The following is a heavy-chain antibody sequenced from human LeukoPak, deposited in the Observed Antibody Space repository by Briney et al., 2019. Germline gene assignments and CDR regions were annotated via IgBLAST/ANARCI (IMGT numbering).Heavy chain of an antibody. V-gene: IGHV4-31*03. CDR2: IYYSGST. Sequence: SETLSLTCTVSGGSISSGDYYWSWIRQHPGKGLEWIGYIYYSGSTYYNPSLKSRVTISVDTSKNQFSLKLSSVTAADTAVYYCARAVAAAGKLGTNWFDPWGQGTLVTVSS. J-gene: IGHJ5*02. CDR1: GGSISSGDYY. D-gene: IGHD6-13*01. CDR3: ARAVAAAGKLGTNWFDP.